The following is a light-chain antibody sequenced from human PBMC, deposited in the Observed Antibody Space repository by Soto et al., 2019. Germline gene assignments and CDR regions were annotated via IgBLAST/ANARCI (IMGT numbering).Light chain of an antibody. CDR2: AAS. CDR3: QQYNNWPPIT. CDR1: QSVSDR. J-gene: IGKJ5*01. Sequence: EIVMTQSPDTLSVSPGERATLSCRASQSVSDRVVWYQQKSGQAPSLLIYAASTRAAGVPARFSGSGSGTEFTLTISSLQSEDLAVYYCQQYNNWPPITFGQGKRLEIK. V-gene: IGKV3-15*01.